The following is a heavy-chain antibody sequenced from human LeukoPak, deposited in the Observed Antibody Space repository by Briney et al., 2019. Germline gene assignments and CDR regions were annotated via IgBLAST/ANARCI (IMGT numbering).Heavy chain of an antibody. CDR3: ARDGIAARPGWFDP. J-gene: IGHJ5*02. V-gene: IGHV4-61*02. Sequence: TLSLTCTVSGGSISSGSYYWSWIRQPAGKGLEWIGRIYTSGSTNYNPSLKSRVTISVDTSKNQFSLKLSSVTAADTAVYYCARDGIAARPGWFDPWGQGTLVTVSS. D-gene: IGHD6-6*01. CDR2: IYTSGST. CDR1: GGSISSGSYY.